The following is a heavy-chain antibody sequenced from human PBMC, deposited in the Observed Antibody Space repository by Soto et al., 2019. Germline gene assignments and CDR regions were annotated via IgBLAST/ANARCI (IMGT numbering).Heavy chain of an antibody. J-gene: IGHJ4*02. CDR1: GFTFSSYG. D-gene: IGHD3-9*01. Sequence: QVQLVESGGGVVQPGRSLRLSCAASGFTFSSYGMHWVRQAPGKGLEWVAVIWYDGSNKYYADSVKGRFTISRDNSKNTLYLQMNSLRADDTAVYYCAREPYYDILTGYQRRYYFDYWGQGTLVTVSS. CDR3: AREPYYDILTGYQRRYYFDY. CDR2: IWYDGSNK. V-gene: IGHV3-33*01.